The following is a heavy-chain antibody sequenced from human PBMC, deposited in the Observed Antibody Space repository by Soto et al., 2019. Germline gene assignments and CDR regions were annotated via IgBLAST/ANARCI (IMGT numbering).Heavy chain of an antibody. CDR3: VRDMAGYYYGMDV. D-gene: IGHD3-10*01. CDR1: GFTFSSYS. J-gene: IGHJ6*02. CDR2: ISSSSSAM. Sequence: GGALRLSCAASGFTFSSYSMNWVRQGPGKGLEWVSYISSSSSAMYYADSVKGRFTISRDNAKNSLYLQMNGLRDEDTAVYYCVRDMAGYYYGMDVWGQGTTVTVSS. V-gene: IGHV3-48*02.